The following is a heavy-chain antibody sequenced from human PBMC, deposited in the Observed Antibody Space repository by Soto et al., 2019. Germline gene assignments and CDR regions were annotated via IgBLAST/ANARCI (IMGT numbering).Heavy chain of an antibody. CDR1: GFTFDDYA. J-gene: IGHJ3*02. Sequence: GGSLRLSCAASGFTFDDYAMHWVRQAPGKGLEWVSGISWNSGSIGYADSVKGRVTISRDNAKNSLYLQMNSLRAEDTALYYCAKVSGIGDDDFDIWGQGTMVTVSS. D-gene: IGHD3-10*01. CDR2: ISWNSGSI. CDR3: AKVSGIGDDDFDI. V-gene: IGHV3-9*01.